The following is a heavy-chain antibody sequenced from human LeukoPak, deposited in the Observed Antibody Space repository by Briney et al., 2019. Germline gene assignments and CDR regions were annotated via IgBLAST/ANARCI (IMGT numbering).Heavy chain of an antibody. D-gene: IGHD2-15*01. CDR2: IYYSGSD. CDR1: GGSIGTSSYF. Sequence: SETLSLTCSVSGGSIGTSSYFWAWIRQPPGKGLEWIGSIYYSGSDYDNPSLRSRLTISIDTSKNQFSLRLRSVTAADTAVYCCARHPEEYYCSGGSCYDWFDPWGQGTLVTVSS. CDR3: ARHPEEYYCSGGSCYDWFDP. J-gene: IGHJ5*02. V-gene: IGHV4-39*01.